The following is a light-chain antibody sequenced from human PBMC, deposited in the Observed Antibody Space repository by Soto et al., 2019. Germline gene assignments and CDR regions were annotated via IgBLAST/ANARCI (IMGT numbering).Light chain of an antibody. CDR2: GAS. Sequence: EIVLTQSPGTLSLSPGERATLSCRASQSVSSNNLAWYQQRPGQAPRVVIYGASTRATGIPERVSGSGSGTDFTLTISRLEPNDFAVCYCQQYGRSPFTFGPGTKVDIK. V-gene: IGKV3-20*01. CDR1: QSVSSNN. J-gene: IGKJ3*01. CDR3: QQYGRSPFT.